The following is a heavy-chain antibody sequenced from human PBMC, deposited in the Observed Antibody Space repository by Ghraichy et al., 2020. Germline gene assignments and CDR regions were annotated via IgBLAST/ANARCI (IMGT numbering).Heavy chain of an antibody. V-gene: IGHV4-59*08. D-gene: IGHD6-19*01. CDR3: ARRRVAVSGGYFDY. Sequence: SETLSLTCSVSDDSFSSYYWSWIRQPPGKGLEWIAYIYSSGSTNYNPSLKSRVTISVDTSKNQFSLKLRSVTAADTAVYYCARRRVAVSGGYFDYWGQGTLVTVSS. CDR1: DDSFSSYY. J-gene: IGHJ4*02. CDR2: IYSSGST.